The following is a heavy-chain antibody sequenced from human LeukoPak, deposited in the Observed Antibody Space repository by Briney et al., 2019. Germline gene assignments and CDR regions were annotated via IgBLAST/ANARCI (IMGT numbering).Heavy chain of an antibody. CDR2: IDWDDDK. CDR1: GFSLSTSGMC. D-gene: IGHD1-26*01. J-gene: IGHJ4*02. V-gene: IGHV2-70*11. Sequence: SGPTLVNPTQTLTLTCTFSGFSLSTSGMCVSWIRPSPGKALEWLARIDWDDDKYYSTSLKTRLTISKDTSKNQVVLTMTNMDPVDTATYYCARIRWSGSYCDYWGQGTLVTVSS. CDR3: ARIRWSGSYCDY.